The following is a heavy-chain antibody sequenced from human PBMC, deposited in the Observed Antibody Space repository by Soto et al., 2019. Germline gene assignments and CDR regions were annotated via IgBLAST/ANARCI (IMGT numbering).Heavy chain of an antibody. CDR2: IIPIFGTA. V-gene: IGHV1-69*13. D-gene: IGHD3-22*01. J-gene: IGHJ4*02. CDR3: ARSFYYDSSGYSSKGYY. Sequence: ASVKVSCKASGGTFSSYAISWVRQAPGQGLEWMGGIIPIFGTANYAQKFQGRVTITADESTSTAYMELSSLRSEDTAVYYCARSFYYDSSGYSSKGYYGAQGPLVTVSS. CDR1: GGTFSSYA.